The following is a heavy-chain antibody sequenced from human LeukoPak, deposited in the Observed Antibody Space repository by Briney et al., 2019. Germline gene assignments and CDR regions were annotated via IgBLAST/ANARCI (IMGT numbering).Heavy chain of an antibody. D-gene: IGHD2-21*02. CDR1: GFTFSNYA. CDR2: INAAGDGT. CDR3: ARDRDFPRDCFDS. V-gene: IGHV3-23*01. J-gene: IGHJ4*02. Sequence: GGSLRLSCAASGFTFSNYALSWVRQPPGKGLEWVAAINAAGDGTWYPDSVKGRLTISRDRSKNTVYLQMNSLRVEDTALYYCARDRDFPRDCFDSWGQGTLVTVSS.